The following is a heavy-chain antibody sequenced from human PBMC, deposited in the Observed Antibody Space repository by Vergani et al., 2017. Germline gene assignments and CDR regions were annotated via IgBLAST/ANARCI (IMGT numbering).Heavy chain of an antibody. D-gene: IGHD6-13*01. J-gene: IGHJ6*02. V-gene: IGHV3-23*01. CDR1: VFTFISYA. CDR3: AKEVRQQLVWSRYYYYYGMDV. Sequence: EVQLLESGGGLVQPGGSPRLSCAASVFTFISYAMSWVRQAPGKGLEWVSAISGSGGSTYYADSVKGRFTISRDNSKNPLYLQMNSLRAEDTAVYYCAKEVRQQLVWSRYYYYYGMDVWGQXP. CDR2: ISGSGGST.